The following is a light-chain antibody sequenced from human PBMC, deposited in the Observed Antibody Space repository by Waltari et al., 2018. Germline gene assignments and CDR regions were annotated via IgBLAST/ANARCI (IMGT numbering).Light chain of an antibody. J-gene: IGLJ1*01. CDR1: SNDVGGYVY. Sequence: QSALTQPASVSGSPGQSITISCTGTSNDVGGYVYVSWYQQYPGRAPKLIIYEVSYRPSGSSTRFSGSKSGNTASLTISGLQADDEADYYCSSHTSTVPHVFGTGTRVTV. V-gene: IGLV2-14*01. CDR3: SSHTSTVPHV. CDR2: EVS.